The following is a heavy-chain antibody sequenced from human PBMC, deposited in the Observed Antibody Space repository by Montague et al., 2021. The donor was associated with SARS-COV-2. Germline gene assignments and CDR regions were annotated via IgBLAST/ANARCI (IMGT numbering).Heavy chain of an antibody. V-gene: IGHV2-5*02. Sequence: PALVKPTQTLTLTCTFSGFSLSTSGVGVGWIRQPPGKALEWLALIYWDXDNRYSPSLKSRLTITKDTSKNQVVLTMTDMDPVDTATYYCAHRDSGRIAAAGFDYWGQGTLVTVSS. CDR3: AHRDSGRIAAAGFDY. CDR2: IYWDXDN. CDR1: GFSLSTSGVG. J-gene: IGHJ4*02. D-gene: IGHD6-13*01.